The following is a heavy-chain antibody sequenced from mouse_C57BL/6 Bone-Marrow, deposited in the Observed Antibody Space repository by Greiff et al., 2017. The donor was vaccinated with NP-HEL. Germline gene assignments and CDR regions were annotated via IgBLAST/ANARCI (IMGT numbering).Heavy chain of an antibody. CDR3: ARDYYGSSWN. CDR1: GYTFTSYT. V-gene: IGHV1-4*01. J-gene: IGHJ2*01. Sequence: VQLQHSGAELARPGASVKMSCKASGYTFTSYTMHWVKQRPGQGLEWIGYINPSSGYTKYNQKFKDKATLTADKSSSTAYMQLSSLTSEDSAVYYCARDYYGSSWNWGQGTTLTVSS. CDR2: INPSSGYT. D-gene: IGHD1-1*01.